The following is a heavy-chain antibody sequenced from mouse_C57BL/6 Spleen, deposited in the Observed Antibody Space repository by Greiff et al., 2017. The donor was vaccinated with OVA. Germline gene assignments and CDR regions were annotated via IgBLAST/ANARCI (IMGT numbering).Heavy chain of an antibody. CDR3: ARRGYYGSGYFDV. V-gene: IGHV8-12*01. J-gene: IGHJ1*03. CDR2: IYWDDDK. CDR1: GFSLSTSGMG. Sequence: QVQLKESGPGILQSSQTLSLTCSFSGFSLSTSGMGVSWIRQPSGKGLEWLAHIYWDDDKRYNPSLKSRLTISKDTSRNQVFLKITSVDTADTATYYCARRGYYGSGYFDVWGTGTTVTVSS. D-gene: IGHD1-1*01.